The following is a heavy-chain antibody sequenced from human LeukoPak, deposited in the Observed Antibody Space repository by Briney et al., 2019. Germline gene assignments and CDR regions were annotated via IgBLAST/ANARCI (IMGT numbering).Heavy chain of an antibody. V-gene: IGHV3-53*01. Sequence: GGSLRLSCAASGFRFSSYAMSWVRQAPGKGLEWVSVIYSGGSTYYADSVKGRFTISRDNSKNTLYLQMNSLRAEDTAVYYCARASYLWFGELMDWGQGTLVTVSS. CDR2: IYSGGST. J-gene: IGHJ4*02. CDR3: ARASYLWFGELMD. D-gene: IGHD3-10*01. CDR1: GFRFSSYA.